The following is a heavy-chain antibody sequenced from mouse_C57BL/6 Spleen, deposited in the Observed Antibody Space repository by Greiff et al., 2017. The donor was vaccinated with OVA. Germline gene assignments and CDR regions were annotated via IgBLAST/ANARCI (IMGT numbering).Heavy chain of an antibody. CDR3: ARYGDYDEVWYFDV. V-gene: IGHV7-3*01. CDR2: IRNKANGYTT. J-gene: IGHJ1*03. D-gene: IGHD2-4*01. Sequence: EVKVVESGGGLVQPGGSLSLSCAASGFTFTDYYMSWVRQPPGKALEWLGFIRNKANGYTTEYSASVKGRFTISRDNSQSILYLQMNALRAEDSATYYWARYGDYDEVWYFDVWGTGTTVTVSS. CDR1: GFTFTDYY.